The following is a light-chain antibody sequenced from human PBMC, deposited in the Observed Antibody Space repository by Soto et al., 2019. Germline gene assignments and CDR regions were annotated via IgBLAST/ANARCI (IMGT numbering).Light chain of an antibody. J-gene: IGKJ4*01. CDR2: GAS. Sequence: EVVMTQSPATLSVSPGERATLSCRASQSVSSLLVWYQQKPGQAPRLLIYGASTRATGIPDRFSASGSGTEFALTISSLQSGDFAVYYCQQYNNWPLTFGGGTKVEIK. V-gene: IGKV3-15*01. CDR1: QSVSSL. CDR3: QQYNNWPLT.